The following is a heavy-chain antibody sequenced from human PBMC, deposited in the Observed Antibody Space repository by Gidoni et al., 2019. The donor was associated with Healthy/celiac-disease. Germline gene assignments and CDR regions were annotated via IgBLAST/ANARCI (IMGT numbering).Heavy chain of an antibody. CDR2: ITYDGSNK. J-gene: IGHJ4*02. V-gene: IGHV3-30-3*01. CDR1: GFTFSSYA. CDR3: ASLEGGHDFWSAGVTGWFDY. D-gene: IGHD3-3*01. Sequence: QVQLVESGGGVVQLGRSLRLSCAASGFTFSSYALHWVRQAPGKGLEWVAVITYDGSNKYYADSVKGRFTISRDNAKNTLYLQMNSLRAEDTAVYYCASLEGGHDFWSAGVTGWFDYWGQGTLVTVSS.